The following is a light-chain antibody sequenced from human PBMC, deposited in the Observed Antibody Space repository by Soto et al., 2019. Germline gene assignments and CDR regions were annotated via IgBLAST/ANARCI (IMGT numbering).Light chain of an antibody. V-gene: IGKV3-15*01. Sequence: MMKQSPAILSVSPGERATLSCRAGQDVTTNFAWYQQKSGQSPRLLIYGASSRATGIPARFSGSGSGTELTLTISSLQSEDFAVYYCQQYNNWPWTFGQGTKVDIK. CDR2: GAS. CDR1: QDVTTN. J-gene: IGKJ1*01. CDR3: QQYNNWPWT.